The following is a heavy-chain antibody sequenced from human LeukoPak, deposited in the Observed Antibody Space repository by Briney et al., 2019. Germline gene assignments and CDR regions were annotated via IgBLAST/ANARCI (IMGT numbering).Heavy chain of an antibody. CDR1: GFTVSSNY. D-gene: IGHD2-2*01. CDR3: AKALRGCSSTSCYLIDY. J-gene: IGHJ4*02. Sequence: GGSLRLSCAASGFTVSSNYMSWVRQAPGKGLEWVSVIYSGGSTYYADSVKGRFTISRDNSKNTLYLQMNSLRAEDTAVYYCAKALRGCSSTSCYLIDYWGQGTLVTVSS. V-gene: IGHV3-53*01. CDR2: IYSGGST.